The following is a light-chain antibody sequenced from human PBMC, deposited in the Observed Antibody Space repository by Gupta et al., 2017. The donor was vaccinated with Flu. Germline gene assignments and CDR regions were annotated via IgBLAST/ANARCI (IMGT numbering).Light chain of an antibody. CDR1: QSINNY. CDR2: AAS. CDR3: QQSYTAPYN. Sequence: DLEQTQSSSSLSASVGDRVIITCRASQSINNYLHWYQQRPGKAPKVLISAASSLEGGVPSRFSGSGSGTDFTLTISSLQPEDFATYYCQQSYTAPYNFGQGTKLEIK. V-gene: IGKV1-39*01. J-gene: IGKJ2*01.